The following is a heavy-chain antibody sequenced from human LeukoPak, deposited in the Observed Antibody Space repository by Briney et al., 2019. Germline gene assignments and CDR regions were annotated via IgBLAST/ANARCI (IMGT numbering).Heavy chain of an antibody. Sequence: GGSLRLSCAASGFTFSSYWMSWVRQAPGKGLECVANIKQDGSEEYYVDSVRGRFTLSRDNAKNSLSLQMNSLRVEDTAVYYCATSAARAIESWGQGTLVTVSS. CDR2: IKQDGSEE. CDR1: GFTFSSYW. CDR3: ATSAARAIES. V-gene: IGHV3-7*01. J-gene: IGHJ4*02. D-gene: IGHD6-25*01.